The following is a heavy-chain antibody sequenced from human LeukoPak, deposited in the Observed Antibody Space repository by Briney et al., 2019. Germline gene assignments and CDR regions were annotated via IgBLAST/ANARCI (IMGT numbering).Heavy chain of an antibody. CDR1: GYTFTGYY. Sequence: ASVKVSCKASGYTFTGYYMHWVRQAPGQGLEWMGWINPNSGGTNYAQKFQGWVTMTRDTSISTAYMELSRLRSDDTAVYYCARGYKFTPPFLEWSYHYYYGMDVWGQGTTVTVSS. D-gene: IGHD3-3*01. CDR3: ARGYKFTPPFLEWSYHYYYGMDV. CDR2: INPNSGGT. J-gene: IGHJ6*02. V-gene: IGHV1-2*04.